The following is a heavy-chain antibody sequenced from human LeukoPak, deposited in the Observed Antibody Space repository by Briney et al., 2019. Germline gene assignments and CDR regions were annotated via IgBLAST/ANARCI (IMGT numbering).Heavy chain of an antibody. Sequence: GGSLRLSCAASGFTFGSYSMNWVRQAPGKGLEWVSYISSSKSYIFYADSVKGRFTISRDNAKNSLYLEMTSLRAEDTALYYCASGSPAGDYWGQGTLVTVSS. CDR1: GFTFGSYS. V-gene: IGHV3-21*05. CDR2: ISSSKSYI. CDR3: ASGSPAGDY. D-gene: IGHD1-26*01. J-gene: IGHJ4*02.